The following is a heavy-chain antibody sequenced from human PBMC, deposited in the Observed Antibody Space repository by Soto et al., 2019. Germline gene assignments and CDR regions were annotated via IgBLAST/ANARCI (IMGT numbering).Heavy chain of an antibody. V-gene: IGHV3-33*01. Sequence: QVQLVESGGGVVQPGRSLRLSCAASGFTFSSYGMHWVRQAPGKGLEGVAVIWYDGSNKYYADSVKGRFTISRDNSKNTLYLQMNSLRAEDTAVYYCARRLSPRYCSGGSCYGGIDYWGQGTLVTVSS. D-gene: IGHD2-15*01. J-gene: IGHJ4*02. CDR2: IWYDGSNK. CDR1: GFTFSSYG. CDR3: ARRLSPRYCSGGSCYGGIDY.